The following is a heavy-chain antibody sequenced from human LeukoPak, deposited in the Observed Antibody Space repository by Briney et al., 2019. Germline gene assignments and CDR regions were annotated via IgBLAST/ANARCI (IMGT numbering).Heavy chain of an antibody. CDR1: GGTFSSYA. CDR2: IIPIFGTA. CDR3: ARFGFQESEDCSSTSCYFDY. V-gene: IGHV1-69*13. Sequence: SVKVSCKASGGTFSSYAISWVRQAPGQGLEWMGGIIPIFGTANYAQKFQGRVTITADESTSTAYMELSSLRSEDTAVYYCARFGFQESEDCSSTSCYFDYWGQGTLVTVSS. J-gene: IGHJ4*02. D-gene: IGHD2-2*01.